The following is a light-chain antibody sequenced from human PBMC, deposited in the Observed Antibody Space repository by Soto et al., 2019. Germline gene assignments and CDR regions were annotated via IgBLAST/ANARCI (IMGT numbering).Light chain of an antibody. Sequence: QSALTQPPSASGSPGQSVTISCTGTSSDIGAYIYVSWYQQHPDKAPKLMISEVSRRPSGVPERFSGSKSGNTASLTVSGLQADDEAHYYCSSYAGSNNFVFGTGTKLTVL. CDR2: EVS. J-gene: IGLJ1*01. V-gene: IGLV2-8*01. CDR1: SSDIGAYIY. CDR3: SSYAGSNNFV.